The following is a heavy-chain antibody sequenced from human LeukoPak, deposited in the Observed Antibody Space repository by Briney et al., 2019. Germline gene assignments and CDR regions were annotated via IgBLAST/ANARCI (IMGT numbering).Heavy chain of an antibody. J-gene: IGHJ3*02. D-gene: IGHD5-24*01. V-gene: IGHV3-66*02. CDR1: GFSFSSNY. Sequence: HPGGSLRLSCAASGFSFSSNYMSWVRQAPGKGLEWVSVIYTGDRTDYADPVKGRFTVSRANSKNTMYLQMHSLKTEDTALYYCARQRDGYNSDPFDIWGQGTMVTVFS. CDR2: IYTGDRT. CDR3: ARQRDGYNSDPFDI.